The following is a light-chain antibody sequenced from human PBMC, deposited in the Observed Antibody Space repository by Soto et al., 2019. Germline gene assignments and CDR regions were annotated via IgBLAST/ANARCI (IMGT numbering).Light chain of an antibody. CDR2: DAS. CDR3: QQRSNWPLT. Sequence: EIVLTQSPATLSLSPGERATLSSRASQSVSNSLSWYQQKRGQAPRLLVYDASNRATGIPARFSGSGSGTDFTLTISSLEPEDFAVYYCQQRSNWPLTFGGGTKVEN. V-gene: IGKV3-11*01. CDR1: QSVSNS. J-gene: IGKJ4*01.